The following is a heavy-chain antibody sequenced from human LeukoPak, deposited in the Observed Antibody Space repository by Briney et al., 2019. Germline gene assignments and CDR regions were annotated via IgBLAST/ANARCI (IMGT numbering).Heavy chain of an antibody. Sequence: GGSLRLSCAASGFTFSSYWMSWVRQAPGKGLEWVANIKQDGSEKYYVDSVKGRFSISRDNAKNSLYLQMNGLRAEDTAVYYCARDRGIAARRYYYYYMDVWGKGTTVTVSS. CDR2: IKQDGSEK. V-gene: IGHV3-7*01. CDR1: GFTFSSYW. CDR3: ARDRGIAARRYYYYYMDV. D-gene: IGHD6-6*01. J-gene: IGHJ6*03.